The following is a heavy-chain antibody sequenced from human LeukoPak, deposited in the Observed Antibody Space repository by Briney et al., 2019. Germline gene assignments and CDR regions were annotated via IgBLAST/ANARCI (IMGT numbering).Heavy chain of an antibody. CDR2: IKQDGSEK. Sequence: GGSLRLSCAASGFTFSSYWMSWVRQAPGKGLERVANIKQDGSEKYYVDSVKGRFTISRDNAKNSLYLQMNSLRAEDTAVYYCARVGPYYYGSGSYYSWFDPWGQGTLVTVSS. J-gene: IGHJ5*02. CDR3: ARVGPYYYGSGSYYSWFDP. CDR1: GFTFSSYW. D-gene: IGHD3-10*01. V-gene: IGHV3-7*03.